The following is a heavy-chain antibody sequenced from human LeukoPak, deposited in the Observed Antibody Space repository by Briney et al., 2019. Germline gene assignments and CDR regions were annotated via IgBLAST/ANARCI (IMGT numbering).Heavy chain of an antibody. CDR2: ISYDGSNK. J-gene: IGHJ4*02. D-gene: IGHD1-26*01. CDR1: GFTFSSYA. Sequence: GGSLRLSCAASGFTFSSYAMYWVRQAPGKGLEWVAVISYDGSNKYYADSVKGRFTISRDNSKNTLYLQMNSLRAEDTAVYYCARDLGPPMMHYFDYWGQGTLVTVSS. V-gene: IGHV3-30-3*01. CDR3: ARDLGPPMMHYFDY.